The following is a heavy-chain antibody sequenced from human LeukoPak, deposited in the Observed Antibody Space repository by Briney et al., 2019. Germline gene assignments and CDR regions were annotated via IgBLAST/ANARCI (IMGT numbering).Heavy chain of an antibody. J-gene: IGHJ6*03. CDR3: ARDPYSGNYGDYYYYYMDV. CDR1: GFTFSSYN. V-gene: IGHV3-21*01. Sequence: GGAVRLPCAASGFTFSSYNMKWVRQAPGKGLDGVLSITISSTYISYADSVKGRFTISRDNARNSLYLQMNSLRVEDTAVYYCARDPYSGNYGDYYYYYMDVWGKGTTVTISS. CDR2: ITISSTYI. D-gene: IGHD1-26*01.